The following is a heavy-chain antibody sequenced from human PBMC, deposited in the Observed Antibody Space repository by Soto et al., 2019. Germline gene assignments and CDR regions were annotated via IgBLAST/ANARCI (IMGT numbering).Heavy chain of an antibody. J-gene: IGHJ4*02. CDR1: GFTFSSYA. CDR3: ARESDIVATNPTFDY. V-gene: IGHV3-30-3*01. CDR2: ISYDGSNK. Sequence: QVQLVESGGGVVQPGRSLRLSCAASGFTFSSYAMHWVRQAPGKGLEWVAVISYDGSNKYYADSVKGRFTISRDNSKNTLYLQMNSLRAEETAVYYWARESDIVATNPTFDYWGQGTLVTVSS. D-gene: IGHD5-12*01.